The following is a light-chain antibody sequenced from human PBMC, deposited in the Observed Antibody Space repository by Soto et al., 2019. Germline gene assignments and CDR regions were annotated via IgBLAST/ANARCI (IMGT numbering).Light chain of an antibody. V-gene: IGKV3-15*01. CDR2: GAS. J-gene: IGKJ1*01. Sequence: EIVMTQSTATLSVSPGERATLSCWAGQSVSSNLAWYQQKPGQAPRLLIYGASTRATGIPARFTGSGSGTEFTLTISSLQFDDSAVYYCQQYNNWWTFGQGTKVDIK. CDR3: QQYNNWWT. CDR1: QSVSSN.